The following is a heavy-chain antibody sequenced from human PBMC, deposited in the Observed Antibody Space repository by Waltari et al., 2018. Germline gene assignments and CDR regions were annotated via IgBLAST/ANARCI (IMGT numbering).Heavy chain of an antibody. CDR2: INPSGGST. D-gene: IGHD3-16*02. CDR3: AKGMITFGGVIVILPDY. V-gene: IGHV1-46*01. J-gene: IGHJ4*02. CDR1: GYTFTSYY. Sequence: QVQLVQSGAEVKKPGASVKVSCKASGYTFTSYYMHWVRQAPGQGLEWMGIINPSGGSTSDAQKFQGRVTMTRDTSTSTVYMELSSLRSEDTAVYYCAKGMITFGGVIVILPDYWGQGTLVTVSS.